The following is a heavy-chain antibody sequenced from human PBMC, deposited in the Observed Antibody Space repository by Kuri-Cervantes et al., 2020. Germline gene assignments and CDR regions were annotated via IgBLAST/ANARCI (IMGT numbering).Heavy chain of an antibody. J-gene: IGHJ2*01. V-gene: IGHV2-70D*14. CDR3: ARVYGDYAAWYFDL. Sequence: SGPTLVKPTQTLTLTCSVSGFSLSTSGMRVSRIRQPPGKALEWLARIDWDDDKFYRTSLKTRLTISKDTSKNQVVLTMTNMDPVDTATYYCARVYGDYAAWYFDLWGRGTLVTVSS. CDR1: GFSLSTSGMR. CDR2: IDWDDDK. D-gene: IGHD4-17*01.